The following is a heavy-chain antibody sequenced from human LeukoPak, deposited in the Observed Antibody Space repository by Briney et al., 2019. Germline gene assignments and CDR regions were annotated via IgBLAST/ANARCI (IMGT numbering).Heavy chain of an antibody. V-gene: IGHV1-2*02. Sequence: ASVKVSCKASGYTFTGYYMHWVRQAPGQGLEWMGWINPNSGGTNYAQKFQGRVTMTRDTSISTAYMELSRLRSDDTAVYYCARDGAYDSSDYYSPYTDYWGQGTLVTVSS. CDR2: INPNSGGT. CDR1: GYTFTGYY. J-gene: IGHJ4*02. D-gene: IGHD3-22*01. CDR3: ARDGAYDSSDYYSPYTDY.